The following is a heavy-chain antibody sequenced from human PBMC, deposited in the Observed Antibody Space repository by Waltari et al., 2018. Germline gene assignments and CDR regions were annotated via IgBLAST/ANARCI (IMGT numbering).Heavy chain of an antibody. CDR2: IIPILGIA. CDR1: GGTFSSYT. J-gene: IGHJ6*02. Sequence: QVQLVQSGAEVKKPGSSVKVSCKASGGTFSSYTISWVRQAPGQGLEWMGRIIPILGIANYAQKFQGRVTITADKSTSTAYMELSSLRSEDTAVYYCARDRWGYSGYEVARGMDVWGQGTTVTVSS. D-gene: IGHD5-12*01. CDR3: ARDRWGYSGYEVARGMDV. V-gene: IGHV1-69*08.